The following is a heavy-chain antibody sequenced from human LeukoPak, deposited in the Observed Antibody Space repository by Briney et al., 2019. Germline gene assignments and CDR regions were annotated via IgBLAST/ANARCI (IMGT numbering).Heavy chain of an antibody. J-gene: IGHJ4*02. CDR2: MNPNSGNT. V-gene: IGHV1-8*03. CDR1: GYTFTSYD. D-gene: IGHD6-13*01. CDR3: ARGEYSSSWYAFDS. Sequence: ASVKVSCKASGYTFTSYDINWVRQATGQGLVGMGWMNPNSGNTGYAQTFQGRVTITRNTSISTAYMELSSLRSEDTAVYYCARGEYSSSWYAFDSWGQGTLVTVSS.